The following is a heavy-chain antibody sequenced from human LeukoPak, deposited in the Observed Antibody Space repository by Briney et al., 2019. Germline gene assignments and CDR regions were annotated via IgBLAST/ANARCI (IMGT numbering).Heavy chain of an antibody. D-gene: IGHD2-21*01. CDR2: TNNGSKWYN. Sequence: SQSLSPTCAISAASASSMHAACTRIRQSPSTGLDWLRRTNNGSKWYNDYAVSMRGRITINPDTSNNPSSMQLNSVTPDDTAVYYCARYSGLGVPVFWGQGTLVTVSS. J-gene: IGHJ4*02. V-gene: IGHV6-1*01. CDR3: ARYSGLGVPVF. CDR1: AASASSMHAA.